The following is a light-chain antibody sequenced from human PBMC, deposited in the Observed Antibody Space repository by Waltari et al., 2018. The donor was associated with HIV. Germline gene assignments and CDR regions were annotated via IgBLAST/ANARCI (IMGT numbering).Light chain of an antibody. CDR2: GAS. J-gene: IGKJ1*01. CDR3: QQYNNWPPTWT. Sequence: DIVMTQSPDSLAVSLGERATINCKSSQSLFRNVNNLNFLGWYQQKPGQAPRLLIYGASTRATGIPARFSGSGSGTEFTLTISGLQSEDFAVYYCQQYNNWPPTWTFGQGTKVEIK. V-gene: IGKV3-15*01. CDR1: QSLFRN.